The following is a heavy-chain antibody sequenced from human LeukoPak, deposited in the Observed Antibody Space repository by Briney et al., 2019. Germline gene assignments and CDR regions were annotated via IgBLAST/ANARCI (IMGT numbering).Heavy chain of an antibody. CDR2: ITSSSSYT. Sequence: GGSLRLSCAASRFTFSSYGMHWVRQAPGKGLEWVSSITSSSSYTFYADSVKGRFTISRDNAKNSLYLQMNSLRAEDTAVYYCARSRVGATTIDYWGQGTLVTVSS. V-gene: IGHV3-21*01. D-gene: IGHD1-26*01. J-gene: IGHJ4*02. CDR3: ARSRVGATTIDY. CDR1: RFTFSSYG.